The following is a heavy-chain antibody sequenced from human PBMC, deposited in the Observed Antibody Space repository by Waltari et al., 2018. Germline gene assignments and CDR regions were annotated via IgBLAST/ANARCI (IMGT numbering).Heavy chain of an antibody. D-gene: IGHD2-21*01. Sequence: EVQLVESGGGLVKPGGSLRLSCAASGFTFSSYSMNWVSSISSSSSYIYYADSVKGRFTISRDNAKNSLYLQMNSLRAEDTAVYYCARDPLYCGGDCSPEYFQHWGQGTLVTVSS. J-gene: IGHJ1*01. CDR2: ISSSSSYI. CDR3: ARDPLYCGGDCSPEYFQH. CDR1: GFTFSSYS. V-gene: IGHV3-21*01.